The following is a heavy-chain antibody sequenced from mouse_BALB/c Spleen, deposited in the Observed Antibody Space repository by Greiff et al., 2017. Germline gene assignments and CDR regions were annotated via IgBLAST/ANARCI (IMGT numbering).Heavy chain of an antibody. V-gene: IGHV1-14*01. Sequence: EVQLQQSGPELVKPGASVKMSCKASGYTFTSYVMHWVKQKPGQGLEWIGDINPYNDGTKYNEKFKGKATLNSDKASSTAYMELSRLTSEDSAVYYCARDYYGSGYGGYAMDYWGQGTSVTVSS. CDR1: GYTFTSYV. J-gene: IGHJ4*01. CDR2: INPYNDGT. D-gene: IGHD1-1*01. CDR3: ARDYYGSGYGGYAMDY.